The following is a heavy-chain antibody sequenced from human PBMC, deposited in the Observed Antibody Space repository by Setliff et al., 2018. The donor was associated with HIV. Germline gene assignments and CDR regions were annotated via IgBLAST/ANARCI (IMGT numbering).Heavy chain of an antibody. D-gene: IGHD3-22*01. CDR3: AKGGYYDSTGYYYYYLYYLDE. CDR1: GGSFSGYY. V-gene: IGHV4-34*01. Sequence: SETLSLTCTVYGGSFSGYYWTWIRQPPGKGLEWIGDINHSGKTNYNRSLKSRVTISLDTSKNQFSLRLTSVTAADTAVYYCAKGGYYDSTGYYYYYLYYLDEWGKGTTVTVSS. J-gene: IGHJ6*03. CDR2: INHSGKT.